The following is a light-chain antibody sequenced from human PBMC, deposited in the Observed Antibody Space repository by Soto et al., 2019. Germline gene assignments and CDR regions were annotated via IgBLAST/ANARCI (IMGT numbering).Light chain of an antibody. V-gene: IGKV4-1*01. J-gene: IGKJ2*01. CDR1: QNLLSSSNNRNY. Sequence: DVVMTQSPESLAVSLGERATINCKSSQNLLSSSNNRNYVAWFQQKPGQPPKLLIYWASTRESGVPARFSGSGSGTEFTLTINSLQAEDVAVYYCQQYYSTPRTFGQGTKLEIK. CDR2: WAS. CDR3: QQYYSTPRT.